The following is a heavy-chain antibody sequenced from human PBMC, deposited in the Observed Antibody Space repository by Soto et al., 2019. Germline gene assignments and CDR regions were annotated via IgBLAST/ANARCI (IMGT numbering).Heavy chain of an antibody. CDR2: IYYRGST. CDR3: ARQQLLPYYYSLDV. V-gene: IGHV4-59*01. CDR1: GGPLSSFY. J-gene: IGHJ6*02. Sequence: NPSETLSLTCNSSGGPLSSFYYSWIRQAPGKGLEWIGYIYYRGSTNYNPSLKSRVTMSVDTSRNLFSLKVNSVTAADTAVYYCARQQLLPYYYSLDVWGQGTTVTVSS. D-gene: IGHD6-13*01.